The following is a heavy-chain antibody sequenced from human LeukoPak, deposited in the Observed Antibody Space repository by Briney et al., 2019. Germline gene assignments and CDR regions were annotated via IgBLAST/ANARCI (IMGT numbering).Heavy chain of an antibody. D-gene: IGHD6-13*01. Sequence: SETLSLTCAVYGGSFSGYYRSWIRQPPGKGLEWIGEINHSGSTNYNPSLKSRVTISVDTSKNQFSLKLSSVTAADTAVYYCARGKDSSSWYNRRNWFDPWGQGTLVTVSS. V-gene: IGHV4-34*01. CDR2: INHSGST. CDR1: GGSFSGYY. CDR3: ARGKDSSSWYNRRNWFDP. J-gene: IGHJ5*02.